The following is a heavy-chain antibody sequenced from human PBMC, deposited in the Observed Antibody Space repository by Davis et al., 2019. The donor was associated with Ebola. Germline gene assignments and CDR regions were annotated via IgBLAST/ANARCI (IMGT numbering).Heavy chain of an antibody. D-gene: IGHD3-22*01. Sequence: FTFSRDNAKNSLYLQMNDLRAEDTAVYYCARGGGLSSADYWGQGTLVTVSS. J-gene: IGHJ4*02. V-gene: IGHV3-11*05. CDR3: ARGGGLSSADY.